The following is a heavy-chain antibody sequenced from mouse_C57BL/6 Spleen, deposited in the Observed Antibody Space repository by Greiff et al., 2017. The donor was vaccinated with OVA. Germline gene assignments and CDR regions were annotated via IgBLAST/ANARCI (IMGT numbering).Heavy chain of an antibody. V-gene: IGHV1-76*01. J-gene: IGHJ2*01. D-gene: IGHD4-1*02. CDR2: IYPGSGNT. CDR3: ARGSQLCLAY. CDR1: GYTFTDYY. Sequence: VQLQQSGAELVRPGASVKLSCKASGYTFTDYYINWVKQRTGQGLEWIARIYPGSGNTYYNEKFKGKATLTAEKSSSTAYMQLSSLTSEDSAVYFCARGSQLCLAYWGQGTTLTVSS.